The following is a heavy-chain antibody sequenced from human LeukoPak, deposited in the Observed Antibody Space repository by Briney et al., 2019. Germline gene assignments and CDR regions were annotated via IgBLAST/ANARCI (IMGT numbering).Heavy chain of an antibody. CDR3: ARVGTYCSSTSCSGPFDY. V-gene: IGHV4-38-2*01. CDR2: IYYRGTT. CDR1: GYSISSGYY. J-gene: IGHJ4*02. D-gene: IGHD2-2*01. Sequence: SETLSLTCAVSGYSISSGYYWGWIRQPPGKGLEWIGSIYYRGTTYYNPSLESRVTISLDTSNNKFSLRLNSVTAADTAVYYCARVGTYCSSTSCSGPFDYWGQGTLVTVSS.